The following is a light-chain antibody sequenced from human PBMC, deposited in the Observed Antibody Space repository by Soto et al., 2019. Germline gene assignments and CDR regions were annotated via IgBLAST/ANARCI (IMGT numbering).Light chain of an antibody. J-gene: IGLJ3*02. CDR2: EVR. CDR1: SSDVGGYNH. CDR3: CSSASRSIRV. Sequence: QAVLGQPASVSGSPGQSITTSSTQNSSDVGGYNHVSWYQQHPDKAPKLIIYEVRDRPSGVANRLSGSKSGNTASLTISGLQADDEADYDCCSSASRSIRVCGGGTK. V-gene: IGLV2-14*01.